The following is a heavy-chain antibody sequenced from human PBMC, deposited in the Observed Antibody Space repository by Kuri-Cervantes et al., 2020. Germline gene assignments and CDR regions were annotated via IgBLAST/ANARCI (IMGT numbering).Heavy chain of an antibody. CDR2: ITDGAANA. CDR1: GFTFTAYT. J-gene: IGHJ4*02. Sequence: GESLKISCAASGFTFTAYTMTWVRQAPGKGLEWVSSITDGAANAYYADSVKGRFTISRDNSKNTLYLQMNSLRAEDTAVYYCAKGEQWLVYWGQGTLVTVSS. V-gene: IGHV3-23*01. D-gene: IGHD6-19*01. CDR3: AKGEQWLVY.